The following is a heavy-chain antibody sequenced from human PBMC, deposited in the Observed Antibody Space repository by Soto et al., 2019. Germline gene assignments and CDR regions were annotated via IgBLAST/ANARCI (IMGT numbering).Heavy chain of an antibody. Sequence: EVQLVESGGGLVQPGGSLRLSCVGSGFTYEDSAMHWVRQVSGKGLEWVSGIGWNSGSVGYVDSVKGRFTISRDNAKNSLYLQMNSLRPEDTALYYWAKDRRGYYGSGSLDYWGLGTLVTVSS. CDR2: IGWNSGSV. CDR1: GFTYEDSA. CDR3: AKDRRGYYGSGSLDY. V-gene: IGHV3-9*01. D-gene: IGHD3-10*01. J-gene: IGHJ4*02.